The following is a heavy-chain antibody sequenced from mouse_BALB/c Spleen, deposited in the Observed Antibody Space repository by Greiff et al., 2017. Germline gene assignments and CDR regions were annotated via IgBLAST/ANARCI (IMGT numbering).Heavy chain of an antibody. CDR1: GFAFSSYD. Sequence: EVQLVESGGGLVKPGGSLKLSCAASGFAFSSYDMSWVRQTPEKRLEWVAYISSGGGSTYYPDTVKGRFTISRDNAKNTLYLQMSSLKSEDTAMYYCARQYGSYGYFDVWGAGTTVTVSS. CDR3: ARQYGSYGYFDV. J-gene: IGHJ1*01. D-gene: IGHD2-1*01. CDR2: ISSGGGST. V-gene: IGHV5-12-1*01.